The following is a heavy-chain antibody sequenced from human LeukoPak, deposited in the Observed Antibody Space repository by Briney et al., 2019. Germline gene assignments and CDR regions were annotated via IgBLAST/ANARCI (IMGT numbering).Heavy chain of an antibody. D-gene: IGHD6-13*01. CDR3: ARAGSRYSLDY. V-gene: IGHV3-21*01. Sequence: KSGGSLRLSCAASGFTFSSYSMNWVRQAPGKGLEWVSSISSSSSYIHYADSVKGRFTISRDNAKNSLYLQMNSLRAEDTAVYYCARAGSRYSLDYWGQGTLVTVSS. CDR2: ISSSSSYI. J-gene: IGHJ4*02. CDR1: GFTFSSYS.